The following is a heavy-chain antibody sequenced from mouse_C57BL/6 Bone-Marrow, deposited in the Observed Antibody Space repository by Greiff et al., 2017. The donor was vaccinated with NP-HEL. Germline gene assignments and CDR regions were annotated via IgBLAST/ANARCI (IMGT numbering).Heavy chain of an antibody. CDR3: TAGGYAMDY. CDR1: GFNIKDDY. Sequence: VQLQQSGAELVRPGASVKLSCTASGFNIKDDYMHWVKQRPEQGLEWIGWIDPENGDTEYASKFQGKATITADPSSNTAYLQLSSLTSEDTAVYYCTAGGYAMDYWGQGTSVTVSS. V-gene: IGHV14-4*01. CDR2: IDPENGDT. J-gene: IGHJ4*01.